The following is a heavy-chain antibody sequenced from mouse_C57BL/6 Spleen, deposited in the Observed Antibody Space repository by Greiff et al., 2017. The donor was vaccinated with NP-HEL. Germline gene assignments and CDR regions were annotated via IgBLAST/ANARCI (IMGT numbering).Heavy chain of an antibody. CDR1: GFNIKDYY. V-gene: IGHV14-2*01. Sequence: VQLQQSGAELVKPGASVKLSCTASGFNIKDYYMHWVKQRTEQGLEWIGRIDPEDGETKYAPKFQGKATITADTSSNTAYLQLSSLTSEDTAVYYCASYYYGSSHTTWYFDVWGTGTTVTVSS. J-gene: IGHJ1*03. CDR2: IDPEDGET. D-gene: IGHD1-1*01. CDR3: ASYYYGSSHTTWYFDV.